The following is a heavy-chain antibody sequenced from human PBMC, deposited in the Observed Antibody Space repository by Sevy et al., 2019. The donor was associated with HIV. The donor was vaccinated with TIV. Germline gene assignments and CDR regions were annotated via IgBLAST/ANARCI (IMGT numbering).Heavy chain of an antibody. CDR1: GYTFIDYY. J-gene: IGHJ5*02. D-gene: IGHD3-22*01. Sequence: ASVKVSCKASGYTFIDYYIHWVRQAPGQAIEWMGRINPNSGATNYAQKFQDRVTMTRDTSISTSYMELRRLRSDDTAVYYCAREDYYDASGGWVDPSGQGTLVTVSS. V-gene: IGHV1-2*06. CDR3: AREDYYDASGGWVDP. CDR2: INPNSGAT.